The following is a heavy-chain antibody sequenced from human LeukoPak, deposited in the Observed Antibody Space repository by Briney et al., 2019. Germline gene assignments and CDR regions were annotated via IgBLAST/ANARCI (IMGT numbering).Heavy chain of an antibody. V-gene: IGHV3-30-3*02. CDR3: VKTLHYGHFGKFDS. Sequence: PGGSLRLSCAASGFTFSSYAMHWVRQAPGKGLEWVAVISYDGSNKYYADSVKGRFTISRDNSKNTLYLQMNSLRAEDTAIYYCVKTLHYGHFGKFDSWGQGTPVTVSS. J-gene: IGHJ4*02. D-gene: IGHD4-17*01. CDR1: GFTFSSYA. CDR2: ISYDGSNK.